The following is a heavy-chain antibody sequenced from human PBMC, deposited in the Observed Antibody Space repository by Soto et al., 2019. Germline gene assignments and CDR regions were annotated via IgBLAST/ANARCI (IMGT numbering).Heavy chain of an antibody. D-gene: IGHD6-19*01. J-gene: IGHJ4*02. Sequence: GGSLRLSCAASGFTFSSYGMHWVRQAPGKGLEWVAVIWYDGSNKYYADSVKGRFTISRDNSKNTLYLQMNSLRAEDTAVYYCARDLGIAVPLVGYWGQGTLVTVSS. CDR1: GFTFSSYG. V-gene: IGHV3-33*01. CDR3: ARDLGIAVPLVGY. CDR2: IWYDGSNK.